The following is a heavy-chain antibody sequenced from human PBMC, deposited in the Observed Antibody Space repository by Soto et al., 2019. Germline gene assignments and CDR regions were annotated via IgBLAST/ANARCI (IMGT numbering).Heavy chain of an antibody. CDR1: GYSFTSYW. D-gene: IGHD3-9*01. J-gene: IGHJ6*02. CDR3: ARHSYYDILTGYDMDYYYYGMDV. V-gene: IGHV5-51*01. Sequence: GESLKISCKGSGYSFTSYWIGWVRQMPGKGLEWMGIIYPGDSDTRYSPSFQGQVTISADESINTAYLQWSSLKASDTAMYYCARHSYYDILTGYDMDYYYYGMDVWGQGTTVTVSS. CDR2: IYPGDSDT.